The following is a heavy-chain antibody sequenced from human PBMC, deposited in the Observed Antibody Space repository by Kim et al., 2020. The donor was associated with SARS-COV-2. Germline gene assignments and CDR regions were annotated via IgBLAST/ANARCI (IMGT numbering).Heavy chain of an antibody. Sequence: GGSLRLSCAASGFTFSSYGMHWVRQAPGKGLEWVAVISYDGSNKYYADSVKGRFTISRDNSKNTLYLQMNSLRAEDTAVYYCARPGLPELNPPFDLLSGEDYFDYWGQGTLVTVSS. J-gene: IGHJ4*02. CDR3: ARPGLPELNPPFDLLSGEDYFDY. CDR2: ISYDGSNK. CDR1: GFTFSSYG. D-gene: IGHD3-10*01. V-gene: IGHV3-33*05.